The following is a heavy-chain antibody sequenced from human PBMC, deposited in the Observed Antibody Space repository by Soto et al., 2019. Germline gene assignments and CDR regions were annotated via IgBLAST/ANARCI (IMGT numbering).Heavy chain of an antibody. V-gene: IGHV3-30*18. CDR2: MSYDGSNK. Sequence: QVQLVESGGGVVQPGRSLRLSCAASGFTFSSYGMHWVRQAPGKGVEGVAVMSYDGSNKYYADSVKGRFTISRDISKNTLYQQMDNLKPDDTAIYYCAKDGFPQSPFQHWGQGTLVTFSS. D-gene: IGHD2-2*03. CDR3: AKDGFPQSPFQH. J-gene: IGHJ1*01. CDR1: GFTFSSYG.